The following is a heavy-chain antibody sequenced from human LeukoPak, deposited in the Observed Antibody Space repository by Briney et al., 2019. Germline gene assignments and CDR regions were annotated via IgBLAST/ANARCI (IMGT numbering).Heavy chain of an antibody. J-gene: IGHJ4*02. D-gene: IGHD5-18*01. Sequence: NLSQTLSLTCAISGDSVSSGSTAWNWIRQSPSRGLEWLGRTYYRSKRYKDYAVPVKSRITINPDTSKNQFSLQLNSVTPEDTALYYCARDNSYGYFYFDFWGQGTLVTVSS. CDR2: TYYRSKRYK. CDR3: ARDNSYGYFYFDF. CDR1: GDSVSSGSTA. V-gene: IGHV6-1*01.